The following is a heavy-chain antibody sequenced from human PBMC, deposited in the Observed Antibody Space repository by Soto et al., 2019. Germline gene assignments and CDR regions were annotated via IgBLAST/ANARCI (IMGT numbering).Heavy chain of an antibody. CDR1: GFTFSDYG. D-gene: IGHD1-1*01. CDR2: IWYDGSEK. J-gene: IGHJ4*02. Sequence: QVQLVESGGDVVQPGRSLRLSCAASGFTFSDYGMHWVRQAPGKGLEWVAVIWYDGSEKYYAVSVKGRFTISRDNSKNTLYLQMNSLRAEDTAVYYCARQSLGNIRLRGFDYWGQGALVTVSS. CDR3: ARQSLGNIRLRGFDY. V-gene: IGHV3-33*01.